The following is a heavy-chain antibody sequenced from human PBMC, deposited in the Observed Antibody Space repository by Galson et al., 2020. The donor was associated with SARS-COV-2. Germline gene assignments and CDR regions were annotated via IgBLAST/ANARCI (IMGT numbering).Heavy chain of an antibody. D-gene: IGHD5-12*01. CDR2: ST. V-gene: IGHV4-34*13. CDR3: AKGSGGYSGFVGAWAYHYYTDV. J-gene: IGHJ6*03. Sequence: STNYNPSLKSRVTMSVDTSKNQISLKLSSVTAADTAVYYCAKGSGGYSGFVGAWAYHYYTDVWGKGPRSPSP.